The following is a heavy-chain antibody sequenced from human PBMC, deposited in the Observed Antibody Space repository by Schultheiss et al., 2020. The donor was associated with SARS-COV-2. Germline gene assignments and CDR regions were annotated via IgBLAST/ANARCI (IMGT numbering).Heavy chain of an antibody. D-gene: IGHD3-22*01. CDR1: GGSISSYY. CDR2: IYYSGNT. J-gene: IGHJ6*02. CDR3: ARDRSGYPPRYGMDV. Sequence: SETLSLTCTVSGGSISSYYWSWIRQPPGKGLEWIGYIYYSGNTNYNPSLKSRVTISVDTSKNQFSLKLSSVTAADTAVYYCARDRSGYPPRYGMDVWGQGTTVTVSS. V-gene: IGHV4-59*01.